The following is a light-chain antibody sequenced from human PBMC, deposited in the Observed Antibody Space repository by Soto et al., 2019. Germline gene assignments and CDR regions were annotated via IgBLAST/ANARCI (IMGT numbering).Light chain of an antibody. V-gene: IGKV3-20*01. CDR1: QSLSSSY. CDR3: QQYGSSPTT. J-gene: IGKJ1*01. CDR2: GAS. Sequence: EIVLTQSPGTLSLSPGERATLSCRASQSLSSSYLAWYQQKPGQAPRLLIYGASSRATGIPDRFSGSGSGTDFTLTISRLEPEDFAVYYCQQYGSSPTTFGQGTRWIS.